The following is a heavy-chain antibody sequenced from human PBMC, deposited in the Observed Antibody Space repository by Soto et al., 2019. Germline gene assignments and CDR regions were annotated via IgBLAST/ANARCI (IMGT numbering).Heavy chain of an antibody. CDR2: ISSSSSYI. CDR1: GFTFSSYS. D-gene: IGHD2-2*01. V-gene: IGHV3-21*01. Sequence: EVQLVESGGGLVKPGGSLRLSCAASGFTFSSYSMNWVRQAPGKGLEWVSSISSSSSYIYYADSVKGRFTISRDNAKNSLYLQMNSLSAEDTAVYYCARGCISTSCYAQGRDYWGQGTLVTVSS. J-gene: IGHJ4*02. CDR3: ARGCISTSCYAQGRDY.